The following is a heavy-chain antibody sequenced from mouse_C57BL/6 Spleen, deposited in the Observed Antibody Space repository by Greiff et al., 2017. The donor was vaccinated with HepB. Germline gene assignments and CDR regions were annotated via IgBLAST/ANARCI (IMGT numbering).Heavy chain of an antibody. CDR1: GFTFSDYG. Sequence: EVKLVESGGGLVKPGGSLKLSCAASGFTFSDYGMHWVRQAPEKGLEWVAYISSGSSTIYYADTVKGRFTISRDNAKNTLFLQMTSLRSEDTAMYYWARDSGYDPYFDYWGQGTTLTVSS. CDR2: ISSGSSTI. D-gene: IGHD2-2*01. V-gene: IGHV5-17*01. CDR3: ARDSGYDPYFDY. J-gene: IGHJ2*01.